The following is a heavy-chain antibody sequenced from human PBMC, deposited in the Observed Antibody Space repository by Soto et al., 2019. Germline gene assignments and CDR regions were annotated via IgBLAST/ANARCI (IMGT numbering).Heavy chain of an antibody. CDR2: INPNSGGT. Sequence: ASVKVSCKASGYTFTGYYMHWVRQAPGQGLEWMGWINPNSGGTNYAQKFQGRVTMTRDTSISKAYMELSRLRSDDTAVYYCARLDSVVVQDEPEWFDQWGQGPLGTVSS. D-gene: IGHD2-2*01. V-gene: IGHV1-2*02. J-gene: IGHJ5*02. CDR3: ARLDSVVVQDEPEWFDQ. CDR1: GYTFTGYY.